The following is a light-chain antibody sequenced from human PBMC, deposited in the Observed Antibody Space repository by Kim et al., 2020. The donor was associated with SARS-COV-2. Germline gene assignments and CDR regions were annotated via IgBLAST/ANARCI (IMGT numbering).Light chain of an antibody. CDR1: LSVGTR. CDR2: DVS. J-gene: IGKJ5*01. CDR3: QQRKSWPLT. V-gene: IGKV3-11*01. Sequence: EVVLTQSPATLSLSPGERATLSCRASLSVGTRLAWFQQKPGQPPRLLIYDVSNRATATPARFSGSGSGTDFTLTISSLEPEDFAVYYCQQRKSWPLTFGQGTRLEIK.